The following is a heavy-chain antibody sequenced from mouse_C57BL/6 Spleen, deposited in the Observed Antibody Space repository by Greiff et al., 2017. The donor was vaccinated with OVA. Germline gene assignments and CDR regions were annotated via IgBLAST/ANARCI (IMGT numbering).Heavy chain of an antibody. CDR1: GFTFSSYA. V-gene: IGHV5-9-1*02. CDR2: ISSGGDYI. D-gene: IGHD3-3*01. CDR3: TREGLGRKFAY. Sequence: EVKLQESGEGLVKPGGSLKLSCAASGFTFSSYAMSWVRQTPEKRLEWVAYISSGGDYIYYADTVKGRFTISRDNARNTLYLQMSSLKSEDTAMYYCTREGLGRKFAYWGQGTLVTVSA. J-gene: IGHJ3*01.